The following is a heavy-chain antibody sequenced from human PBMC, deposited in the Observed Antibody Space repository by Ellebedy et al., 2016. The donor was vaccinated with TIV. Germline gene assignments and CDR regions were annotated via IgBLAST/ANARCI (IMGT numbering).Heavy chain of an antibody. Sequence: PGGSLRLSCAASGFTFSTFSMNWVRQAPGKGLEWVSYISSSGSTIYYADSVKGRFTISRDNAKNSLYLQMNSLRADDTAVYYCARERFTIFGVGDAFDIWGQGTMVTVSS. CDR3: ARERFTIFGVGDAFDI. D-gene: IGHD3-3*01. J-gene: IGHJ3*02. CDR2: ISSSGSTI. V-gene: IGHV3-48*04. CDR1: GFTFSTFS.